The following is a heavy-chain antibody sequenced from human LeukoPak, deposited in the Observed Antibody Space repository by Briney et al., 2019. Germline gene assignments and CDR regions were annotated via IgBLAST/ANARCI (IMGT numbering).Heavy chain of an antibody. CDR2: IYSGGST. CDR1: GFTVSSNY. J-gene: IGHJ4*02. D-gene: IGHD4-17*01. CDR3: ARGDYGEGYFDY. V-gene: IGHV3-53*01. Sequence: GGSLRLSCAVSGFTVSSNYMSWVRQTPGKGLEWVSVIYSGGSTYYADSVKGRFTISRDNSKNTLYLQMNSLRAEDTAVYYCARGDYGEGYFDYWGQGTLVTVSS.